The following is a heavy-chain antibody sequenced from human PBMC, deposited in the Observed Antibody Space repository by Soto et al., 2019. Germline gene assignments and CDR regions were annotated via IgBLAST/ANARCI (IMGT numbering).Heavy chain of an antibody. J-gene: IGHJ4*02. Sequence: GGSLRLSCAASGFTFSSYAMSWVRQAPGKGLEWVSAISGSGGSTYYADSVKGRFTISRDNSKNTLYLQMNSLRAEDTAVYYCENYLSIAVAGTNYWGQGTLVTVSS. CDR2: ISGSGGST. D-gene: IGHD6-19*01. V-gene: IGHV3-23*01. CDR3: ENYLSIAVAGTNY. CDR1: GFTFSSYA.